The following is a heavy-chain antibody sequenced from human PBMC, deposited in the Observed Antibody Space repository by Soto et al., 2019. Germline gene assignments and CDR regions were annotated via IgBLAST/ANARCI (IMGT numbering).Heavy chain of an antibody. J-gene: IGHJ4*02. Sequence: SLRLSCAASGFTFSSYAMHWVRQAPGKGLEWVAVISYDGSNKYYADSVKGRFTISRDNSKNTLYLQMNSLRAEDTAVYYCARVQRQWRLVAADYWGQGTLVTVSS. D-gene: IGHD5-12*01. V-gene: IGHV3-30-3*01. CDR3: ARVQRQWRLVAADY. CDR2: ISYDGSNK. CDR1: GFTFSSYA.